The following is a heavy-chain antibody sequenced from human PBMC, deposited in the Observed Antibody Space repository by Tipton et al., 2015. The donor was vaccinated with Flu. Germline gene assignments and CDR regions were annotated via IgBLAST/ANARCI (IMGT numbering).Heavy chain of an antibody. Sequence: TLSLTCTVSGGSISSSSYYWGWIRQPPGKGLEWIGSIYYSGSTHYNPSLKSRVTISVDTSKNQFSLKLSSVTAADTAVYYCARGGFGEFYWGQGTLVTVSS. J-gene: IGHJ4*02. CDR2: IYYSGST. CDR1: GGSISSSSYY. CDR3: ARGGFGEFY. D-gene: IGHD3-10*01. V-gene: IGHV4-39*07.